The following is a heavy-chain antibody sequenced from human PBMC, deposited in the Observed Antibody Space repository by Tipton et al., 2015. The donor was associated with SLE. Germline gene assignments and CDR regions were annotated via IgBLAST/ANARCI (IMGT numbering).Heavy chain of an antibody. Sequence: QLVQSGPEVKKPGASVKVSCKASGYSFRIYEINWVRQAAGQGLEWMGWMDPSSGNTGYAQKFQGRVTMTRSTSINTAYMELSSLRSEDSAVYYCARGPDYFGSGALPQNYGMDVWGQGTTVTVSS. CDR3: ARGPDYFGSGALPQNYGMDV. CDR2: MDPSSGNT. CDR1: GYSFRIYE. V-gene: IGHV1-8*01. J-gene: IGHJ6*02. D-gene: IGHD3-10*01.